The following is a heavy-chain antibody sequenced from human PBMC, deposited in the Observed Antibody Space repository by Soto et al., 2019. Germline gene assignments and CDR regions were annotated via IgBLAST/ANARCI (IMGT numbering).Heavy chain of an antibody. D-gene: IGHD2-8*02. V-gene: IGHV3-30*18. CDR3: AKAVRDYWAPYYYYYMDV. Sequence: GGSLRLSCAASGFTFSSYGMHWVRQAPGKGLEWVAVISYDGSNKYYADSVKGRFTISRDNSKNTLYLQMNSLRAEDTAVYYCAKAVRDYWAPYYYYYMDVWGKGTTVTVSS. J-gene: IGHJ6*03. CDR1: GFTFSSYG. CDR2: ISYDGSNK.